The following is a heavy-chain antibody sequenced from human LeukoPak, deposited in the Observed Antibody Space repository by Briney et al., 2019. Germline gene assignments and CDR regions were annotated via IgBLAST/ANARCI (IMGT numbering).Heavy chain of an antibody. Sequence: PGGSLRLSCAASGFTFSSYWMSWVRQAPGKGLEWVANIKQDGSEKYYVDSVKGRFTISRDNAKNSLYLQMNSLRAEDTAVYYCARDTGLAVAGIDHWGQGTLVTVSS. J-gene: IGHJ4*02. CDR1: GFTFSSYW. V-gene: IGHV3-7*01. CDR3: ARDTGLAVAGIDH. CDR2: IKQDGSEK. D-gene: IGHD6-19*01.